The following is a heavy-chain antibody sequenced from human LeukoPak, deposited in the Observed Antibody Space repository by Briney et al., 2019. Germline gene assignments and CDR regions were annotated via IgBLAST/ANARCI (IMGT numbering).Heavy chain of an antibody. J-gene: IGHJ4*02. V-gene: IGHV1-69*13. CDR3: ARGNSNDFWSGSFDY. Sequence: ASVKVSCKASGGTFSSYAISWVRQAPGQGLEWMGGIIPIFGTANYAQKFQGRVTITADESTSTAYMELSSLRSEDTAVYYCARGNSNDFWSGSFDYWGRGTLVTVSS. D-gene: IGHD3-3*01. CDR2: IIPIFGTA. CDR1: GGTFSSYA.